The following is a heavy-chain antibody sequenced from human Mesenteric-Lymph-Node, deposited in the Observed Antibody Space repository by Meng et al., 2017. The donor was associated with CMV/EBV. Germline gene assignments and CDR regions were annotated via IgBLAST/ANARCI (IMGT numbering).Heavy chain of an antibody. CDR2: ISTGSSYK. V-gene: IGHV3-21*01. CDR3: VRDRLYDEGAFDI. CDR1: GFTFSSHN. Sequence: GESLKISCAVSGFTFSSHNMNWVRQTPGKGLEWVSSISTGSSYKYYADSVKGRFTISRDNAKNSLYLQMNSLRAEDTAVYYCVRDRLYDEGAFDIWGQGTMVTVSS. J-gene: IGHJ3*02. D-gene: IGHD3-3*01.